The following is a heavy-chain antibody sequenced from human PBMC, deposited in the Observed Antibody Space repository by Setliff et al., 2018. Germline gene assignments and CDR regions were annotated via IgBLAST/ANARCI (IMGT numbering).Heavy chain of an antibody. D-gene: IGHD3-3*01. CDR2: ATTSGTYS. CDR1: GFTFSTHA. CDR3: ARSYNFWSGPALDV. Sequence: PGGSLRLSWAASGFTFSTHAMTWVRQAPGKGLEWVSTATTSGTYSYYADSVKGRFTIPRDNAQNSLYLQMNSLRAEDTAVYYCARSYNFWSGPALDVWGKGTTVTVSS. V-gene: IGHV3-21*01. J-gene: IGHJ6*04.